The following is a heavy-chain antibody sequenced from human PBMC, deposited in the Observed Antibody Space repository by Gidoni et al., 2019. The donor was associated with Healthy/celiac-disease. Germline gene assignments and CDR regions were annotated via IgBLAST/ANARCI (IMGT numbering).Heavy chain of an antibody. D-gene: IGHD5-12*01. CDR3: ARDVEMATMVDY. V-gene: IGHV3-21*01. Sequence: EVQLVESGGGLVKPGGSLRLSCAASGFTFSSYSMNWVRQAPGKGLEWVSSISSSSSYIYYADSVKGRFTISRDNAKNSLYLQMNSLRAEDTAVYYCARDVEMATMVDYWGQGTLVTVSS. CDR2: ISSSSSYI. J-gene: IGHJ4*02. CDR1: GFTFSSYS.